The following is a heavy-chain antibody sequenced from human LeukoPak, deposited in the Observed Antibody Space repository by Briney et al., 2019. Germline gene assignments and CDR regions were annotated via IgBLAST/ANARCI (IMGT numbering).Heavy chain of an antibody. CDR2: ISSSSSTI. Sequence: PGGSLSPSCAASGFIFNSYNMNWVRQAPGKGLEWVSYISSSSSTIYYADSVKGRFTISRDNAKNSLYLQMNSLRAEDTAVYYCARDSYDILTGYYPPLDYWGQGTLVTVSS. V-gene: IGHV3-48*04. D-gene: IGHD3-9*01. J-gene: IGHJ4*02. CDR1: GFIFNSYN. CDR3: ARDSYDILTGYYPPLDY.